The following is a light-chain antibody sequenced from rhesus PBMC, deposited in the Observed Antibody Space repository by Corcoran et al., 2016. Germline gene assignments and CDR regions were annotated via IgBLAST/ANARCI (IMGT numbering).Light chain of an antibody. CDR3: QQCASRPYN. V-gene: IGKV1-22*01. CDR2: KAS. J-gene: IGKJ2*01. Sequence: DIQMTQSPSSLSASVGDTVTITCRASQDISNWLAWYQQKPGKAPKLLIYKASNLQSGVPSRFSGKGVGTYFTHTITSLQSEDFATYYCQQCASRPYNFGQGTKLEIQ. CDR1: QDISNW.